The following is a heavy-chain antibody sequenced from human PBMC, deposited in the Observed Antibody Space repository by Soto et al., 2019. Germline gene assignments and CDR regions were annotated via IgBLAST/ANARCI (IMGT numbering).Heavy chain of an antibody. CDR1: GWTFTGHF. J-gene: IGHJ3*02. D-gene: IGHD3-3*01. Sequence: SETLSLTCTVSGWTFTGHFWSWGRQPPGKGLEWIGDVSHSGNTKYYPSLRRQVNLSVDSSKNQISLELTSVTAEDTAVYFGEIAKFTINRWHTFDIWGQGPMV. CDR3: EIAKFTINRWHTFDI. V-gene: IGHV4-34*01. CDR2: VSHSGNT.